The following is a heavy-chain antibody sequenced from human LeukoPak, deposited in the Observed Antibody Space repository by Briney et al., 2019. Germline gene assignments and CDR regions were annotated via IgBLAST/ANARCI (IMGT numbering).Heavy chain of an antibody. V-gene: IGHV4-38-2*02. D-gene: IGHD3-16*01. Sequence: SETLSLTCTVSGYSISTGYYWDWIRQPPGKGLEWIGTFYHGGSTYYNPSLKSRVTISVDTSKNQFSLKLSSVTAADTAVYYCAREMGGFTAFDYWGQGTLVTVSS. CDR1: GYSISTGYY. J-gene: IGHJ4*02. CDR2: FYHGGST. CDR3: AREMGGFTAFDY.